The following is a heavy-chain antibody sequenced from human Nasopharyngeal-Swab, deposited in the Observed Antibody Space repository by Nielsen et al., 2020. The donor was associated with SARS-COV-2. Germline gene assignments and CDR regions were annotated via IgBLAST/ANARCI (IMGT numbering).Heavy chain of an antibody. J-gene: IGHJ5*02. CDR3: ARDPVSGLGFDP. CDR2: IYYSGSH. V-gene: IGHV4-59*01. Sequence: ENRPLNRSVSGGSISSYYLSWIPQHTGKGLEWIGYIYYSGSHNYNPSLKSRVTISVDTSKNQFSLKLSSVTAADTAVYYCARDPVSGLGFDPWGQGTLVTVSS. CDR1: GGSISSYY. D-gene: IGHD5/OR15-5a*01.